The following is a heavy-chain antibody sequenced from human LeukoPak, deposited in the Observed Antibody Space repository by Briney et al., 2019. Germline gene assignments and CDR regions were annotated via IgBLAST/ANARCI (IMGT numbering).Heavy chain of an antibody. V-gene: IGHV1-2*02. J-gene: IGHJ5*02. D-gene: IGHD1-1*01. Sequence: GASVKVSCKASGYTFTSYYMHWVRQAPGQWIEWIGWINPNSGGTNYAQKFQGRVTMTRDTSISTAYMELSRLRSDDTAVYYCARDSANNWNKGFNLFDPWGQGTLVTVSS. CDR3: ARDSANNWNKGFNLFDP. CDR2: INPNSGGT. CDR1: GYTFTSYY.